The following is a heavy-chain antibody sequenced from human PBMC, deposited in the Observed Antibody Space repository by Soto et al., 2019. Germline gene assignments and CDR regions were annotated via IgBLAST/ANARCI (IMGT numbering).Heavy chain of an antibody. CDR3: AKTANGWFSAFDI. CDR1: GFTFSSYA. CDR2: ISGSGGTT. Sequence: EVQLLESGGGLVQPGGSLRLSCAASGFTFSSYAMSWVRQAPGKGLEWVSAISGSGGTTYYADSVKGRFTFSRDNSKNTPYLQMNSLRAADTAVYYCAKTANGWFSAFDIWGQGTMVTVSS. D-gene: IGHD6-19*01. V-gene: IGHV3-23*01. J-gene: IGHJ3*02.